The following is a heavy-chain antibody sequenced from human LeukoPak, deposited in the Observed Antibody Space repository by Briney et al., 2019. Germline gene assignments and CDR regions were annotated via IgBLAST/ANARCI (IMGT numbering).Heavy chain of an antibody. Sequence: PGRSLRLSFAASGFTFSNYVMHWVRQAPGKGLEWVAIIWFDGTNKYYADSVKGRFTISRDNSKDALYLQMDSLGAEDTAVYYCATAQPTSSWTGFNVWGQGTMVTVS. J-gene: IGHJ3*01. CDR1: GFTFSNYV. CDR2: IWFDGTNK. D-gene: IGHD6-13*01. V-gene: IGHV3-33*01. CDR3: ATAQPTSSWTGFNV.